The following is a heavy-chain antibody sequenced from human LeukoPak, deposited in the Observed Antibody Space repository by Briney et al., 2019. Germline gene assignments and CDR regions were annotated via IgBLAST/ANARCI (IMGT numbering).Heavy chain of an antibody. D-gene: IGHD3-3*01. CDR3: ARGNFWSGRLDY. J-gene: IGHJ4*02. CDR2: MYYSGST. Sequence: SETLSLTCTVSGGSISSYYWTWIRQPPGKGLEWIGFMYYSGSTNYNPSLKSRVTISGDTSKNQFSLKLSSVTAADTAVYFCARGNFWSGRLDYWGQGALVTVSS. CDR1: GGSISSYY. V-gene: IGHV4-59*01.